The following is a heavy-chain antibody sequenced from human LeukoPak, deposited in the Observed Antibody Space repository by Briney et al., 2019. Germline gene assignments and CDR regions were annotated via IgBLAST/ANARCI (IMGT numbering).Heavy chain of an antibody. D-gene: IGHD6-6*01. V-gene: IGHV3-23*01. J-gene: IGHJ6*03. CDR3: AKGGSSSSWDYYYYYMDV. CDR2: ISGSGGST. CDR1: GFTFSSYA. Sequence: SGGSLRLSCAASGFTFSSYAMSWVRQAPGKGLEWVSAISGSGGSTYYADSVKGRFTISRDNSKNTLYLQMNSLRAEDTAVYYCAKGGSSSSWDYYYYYMDVWGKGTTVTVSS.